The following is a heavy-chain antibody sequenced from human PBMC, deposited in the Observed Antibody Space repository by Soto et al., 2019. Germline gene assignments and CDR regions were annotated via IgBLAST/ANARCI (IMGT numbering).Heavy chain of an antibody. Sequence: QVQLVQSGAEVKKPGSSVKVSCKASGDTDTNYVISWVRQAPGKGLEWMGGIFPKFGTTYSAQKLQDRLTITADESTSTVYMQLSSLRLDDTAVYYCEEEMTFWKVSVVWGQGTTVTVSS. CDR1: GDTDTNYV. J-gene: IGHJ6*01. D-gene: IGHD3-3*01. CDR3: EEEMTFWKVSVV. CDR2: IFPKFGTT. V-gene: IGHV1-69*01.